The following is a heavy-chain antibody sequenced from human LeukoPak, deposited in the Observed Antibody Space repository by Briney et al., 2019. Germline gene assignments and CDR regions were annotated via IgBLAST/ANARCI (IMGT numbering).Heavy chain of an antibody. CDR3: ARDDPKNGDYPFDY. J-gene: IGHJ4*02. V-gene: IGHV3-21*01. Sequence: GGSLRLSCAASGFTFSSYSMNWVRQAPGKGLEWVSSISSSSSYIYYADSVKGRFTISRDNARNSLYLQMNSPRAEDTAVYYCARDDPKNGDYPFDYWGQGTLVTVSS. CDR1: GFTFSSYS. D-gene: IGHD4-17*01. CDR2: ISSSSSYI.